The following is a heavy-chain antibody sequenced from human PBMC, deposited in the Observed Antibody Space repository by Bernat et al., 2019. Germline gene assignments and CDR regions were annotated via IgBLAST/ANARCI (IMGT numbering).Heavy chain of an antibody. CDR2: IYPADSDT. D-gene: IGHD3-3*01. J-gene: IGHJ3*02. Sequence: EVQLVQSGAELRKPGESLKISCKGYGYNFNNHWIGWVRQMPGKGLEWMGIIYPADSDTRYSPSFQGQVTISVDMSISTAYLQWSSLKASDTAMYYCARPPRNTIFVLVPDPDAFAIWGRGTMVTVSS. CDR3: ARPPRNTIFVLVPDPDAFAI. V-gene: IGHV5-51*01. CDR1: GYNFNNHW.